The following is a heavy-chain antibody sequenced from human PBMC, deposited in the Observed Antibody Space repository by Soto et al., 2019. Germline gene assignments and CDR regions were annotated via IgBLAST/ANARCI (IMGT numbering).Heavy chain of an antibody. J-gene: IGHJ3*02. V-gene: IGHV4-34*01. D-gene: IGHD1-1*01. CDR3: ARVERGTATTVVDAFDI. CDR2: MSHSGGT. Sequence: QVQLQQWGAGLLKPSETLSLTCAVFGGSVNSGNYYWSWIRQPPGKGLEWIGEMSHSGGTHFNPSLKRRVTISVDTSKNQFSLKMSSVNAADTALYYCARVERGTATTVVDAFDIWGPGTMVTVSS. CDR1: GGSVNSGNYY.